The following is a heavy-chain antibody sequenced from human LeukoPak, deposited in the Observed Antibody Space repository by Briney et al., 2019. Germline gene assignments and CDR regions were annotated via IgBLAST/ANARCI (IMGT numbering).Heavy chain of an antibody. Sequence: PSQTLSLTCTVSGGSMSSYYWSWLRQPPGKGLECIGYIYNSGSTNYNPSLKRRVSISVDTSNNQFSLKLSSVTAADTAVYYCARSAIDAFDIWGQGTMVTVSS. D-gene: IGHD6-25*01. V-gene: IGHV4-59*08. CDR3: ARSAIDAFDI. J-gene: IGHJ3*02. CDR2: IYNSGST. CDR1: GGSMSSYY.